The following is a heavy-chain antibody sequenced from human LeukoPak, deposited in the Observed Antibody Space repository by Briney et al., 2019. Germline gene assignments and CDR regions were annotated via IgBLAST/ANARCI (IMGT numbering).Heavy chain of an antibody. CDR2: INQHGSEK. CDR3: ARGLYGDYYYYGMDV. Sequence: PGGSLRLSCAASGLTFSSDSMNWVRQAPGKGLEWVANINQHGSEKYYVDSVEGRFTISRDNAKNSLYLQMNSLRAEDTAVYYCARGLYGDYYYYGMDVWGQGTTVTVSS. J-gene: IGHJ6*02. V-gene: IGHV3-7*04. D-gene: IGHD4-17*01. CDR1: GLTFSSDS.